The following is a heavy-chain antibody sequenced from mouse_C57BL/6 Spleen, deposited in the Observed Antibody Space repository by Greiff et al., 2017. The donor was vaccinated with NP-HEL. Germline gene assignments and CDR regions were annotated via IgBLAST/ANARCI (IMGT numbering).Heavy chain of an antibody. CDR3: ARRSDYYGSSGYAMDY. V-gene: IGHV1-64*01. D-gene: IGHD1-1*01. CDR1: GYTFTSYW. Sequence: QVQLQQPGAELVKPGASVKLSCKASGYTFTSYWMHWVKQRPGQGLEWIGMIHPNSGSTNYNEKFKSKATLTVDKSSSTAYMQLSSLTSEDSAGYYCARRSDYYGSSGYAMDYWGQGTSVTVSA. CDR2: IHPNSGST. J-gene: IGHJ4*01.